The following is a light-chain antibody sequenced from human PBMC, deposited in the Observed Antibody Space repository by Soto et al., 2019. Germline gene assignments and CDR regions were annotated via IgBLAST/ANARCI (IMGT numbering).Light chain of an antibody. CDR3: QQYGTSEII. Sequence: EIVLTQSPGTLSLSPGERATLSCRPSRSLTNTSIAWYQQKPGQAPRLLIYDTSSRATGIPDRFSGSGSGTDFTLTISRLEPEDFAVFFCQQYGTSEIIFGQGTRLEIK. J-gene: IGKJ5*01. CDR2: DTS. CDR1: RSLTNTS. V-gene: IGKV3-20*01.